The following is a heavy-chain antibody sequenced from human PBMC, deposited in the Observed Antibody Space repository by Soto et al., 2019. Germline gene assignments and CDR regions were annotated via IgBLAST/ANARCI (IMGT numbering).Heavy chain of an antibody. V-gene: IGHV3-30-3*01. J-gene: IGHJ4*02. Sequence: QVQLVESGGGVVQPGRSLRLSCAASGFTFSTHAMHWVRQAPGKGLECVAIVSFDGSNKYYADSVKGRFTSSIDTSKNSPYLQMSGLTPEDTAVYYCARDQTGITTTGGGRIDHWGQGTLVTVSS. CDR1: GFTFSTHA. CDR2: VSFDGSNK. D-gene: IGHD1-20*01. CDR3: ARDQTGITTTGGGRIDH.